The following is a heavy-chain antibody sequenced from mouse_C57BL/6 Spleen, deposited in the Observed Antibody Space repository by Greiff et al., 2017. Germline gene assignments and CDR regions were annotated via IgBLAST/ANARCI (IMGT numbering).Heavy chain of an antibody. CDR2: IYPGSGST. D-gene: IGHD4-1*01. CDR3: ARDQTGTRGYFDY. Sequence: VQLQQPGAELVKPGASVKMSCKASGYTFTSYWITWVKQRPGQGLEWIGDIYPGSGSTNYNEKFKSKATLTVDTSSSTAYMQLSSLTSEDSAVYYCARDQTGTRGYFDYWGQGTTLTVSS. CDR1: GYTFTSYW. V-gene: IGHV1-55*01. J-gene: IGHJ2*01.